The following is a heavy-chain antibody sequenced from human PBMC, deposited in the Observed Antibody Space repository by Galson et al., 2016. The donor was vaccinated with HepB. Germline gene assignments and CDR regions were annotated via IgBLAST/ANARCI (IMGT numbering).Heavy chain of an antibody. V-gene: IGHV4-59*01. J-gene: IGHJ4*02. CDR3: ARGWTSHYEFLSGHYKSFFDY. Sequence: SETLSLTCTVSGDSINSYLWTWIRQAPGKGLAWIGDISYTGNTNYKPSLKSRVSLSLDTSNNQISLKLTSVTAADTAIYFCARGWTSHYEFLSGHYKSFFDYWGQGTLVTVSS. D-gene: IGHD3-3*01. CDR2: ISYTGNT. CDR1: GDSINSYL.